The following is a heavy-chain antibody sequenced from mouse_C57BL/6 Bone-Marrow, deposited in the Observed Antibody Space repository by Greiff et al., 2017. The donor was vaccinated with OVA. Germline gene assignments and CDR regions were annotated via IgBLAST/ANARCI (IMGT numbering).Heavy chain of an antibody. CDR3: TTSTGTIAY. D-gene: IGHD4-1*02. CDR2: IDPENGDT. Sequence: EVKVVESGAELVRPGASVKLSCTASGFNIKDDYMHWVKQRPEQGLEWIGWIDPENGDTEYASKFQGKATITADTSSNTAYLQLSSLTSEDTAVYYCTTSTGTIAYWGQGTLVTVSA. V-gene: IGHV14-4*01. CDR1: GFNIKDDY. J-gene: IGHJ3*01.